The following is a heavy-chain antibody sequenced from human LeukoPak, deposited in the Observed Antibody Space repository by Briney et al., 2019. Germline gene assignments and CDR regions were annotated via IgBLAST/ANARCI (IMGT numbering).Heavy chain of an antibody. V-gene: IGHV3-48*04. CDR1: GFSFSGFG. J-gene: IGHJ6*02. CDR2: IGSSGSAGGNI. CDR3: ARVWGGDGFNYGMDV. Sequence: PGGSLRLSCAASGFSFSGFGMNWVRQAPGKGLEWISYIGSSGSAGGNIYYAVSVKGRFTISRDNAKNTLYLQMNSLRAEDTAVYYCARVWGGDGFNYGMDVWGQGTTVTVSS. D-gene: IGHD5-24*01.